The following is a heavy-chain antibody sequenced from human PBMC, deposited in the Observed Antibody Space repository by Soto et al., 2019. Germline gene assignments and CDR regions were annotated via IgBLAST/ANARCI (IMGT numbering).Heavy chain of an antibody. CDR3: ARDSLTGNYFDP. J-gene: IGHJ5*02. CDR1: CGSIRSVGYP. Sequence: SETMCLTCTVSCGSIRSVGYPWIWIRQPPGKGLEWIGYIYHSGYTSYNPSLKNRVTISVDKSKNQFSLTLSFVTAADTAVYYCARDSLTGNYFDPWGQGTLVTVSS. CDR2: IYHSGYT. V-gene: IGHV4-30-2*01. D-gene: IGHD1-7*01.